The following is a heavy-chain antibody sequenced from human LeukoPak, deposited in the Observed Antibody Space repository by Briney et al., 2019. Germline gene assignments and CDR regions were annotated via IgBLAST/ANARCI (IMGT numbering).Heavy chain of an antibody. CDR1: GGSISSGSYY. CDR2: IYTSGST. J-gene: IGHJ3*02. CDR3: ASVGYYDSSGYPRGDAFDI. V-gene: IGHV4-61*02. D-gene: IGHD3-22*01. Sequence: SQTLSLTCTVSGGSISSGSYYWSWIRQPAGKGLEWIGRIYTSGSTNYNPSLKSRVTISVDTSKNQFSLKLSSVTAADTAVYYCASVGYYDSSGYPRGDAFDIWGQGTMVTVSS.